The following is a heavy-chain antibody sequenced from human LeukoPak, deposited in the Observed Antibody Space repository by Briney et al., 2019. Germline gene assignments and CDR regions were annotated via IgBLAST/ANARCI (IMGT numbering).Heavy chain of an antibody. CDR3: ARDRGSGSWGMDV. D-gene: IGHD3-10*01. Sequence: SVKVSCKASGYTFTGYYMHWVRQPPGQGLEWMGWINPNSGGTNYAQKFQGRVTMTRDTSISTAYMELSRLRCDDTAVYYCARDRGSGSWGMDVWGQGTTVTVSS. CDR1: GYTFTGYY. V-gene: IGHV1-2*02. J-gene: IGHJ6*02. CDR2: INPNSGGT.